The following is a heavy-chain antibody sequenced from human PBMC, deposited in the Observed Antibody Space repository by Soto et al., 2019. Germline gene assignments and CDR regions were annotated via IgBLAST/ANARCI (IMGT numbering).Heavy chain of an antibody. CDR1: GGSISSYY. CDR2: IYYSGST. CDR3: ARLCGGDCYSAFDY. J-gene: IGHJ4*02. Sequence: QVQLQESGPGLVKPSETLSLTCTVSGGSISSYYWSWIRQPPGKGLEWIGYIYYSGSTNYNPSLKSRVTISVDTSKNQFSLKLSSVTAADTAVYYCARLCGGDCYSAFDYWGQGTLVTVSS. V-gene: IGHV4-59*08. D-gene: IGHD2-21*01.